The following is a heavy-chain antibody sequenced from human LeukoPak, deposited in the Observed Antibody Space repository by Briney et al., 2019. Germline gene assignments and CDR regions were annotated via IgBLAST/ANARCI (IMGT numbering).Heavy chain of an antibody. D-gene: IGHD3-10*01. CDR1: GYTFTGYY. J-gene: IGHJ4*02. V-gene: IGHV1-2*02. Sequence: ASVKVSCKASGYTFTGYYMHWVRQAPGQGLEWMGWINPNSGGTNYAQKFQGRVTMTRGTSISTAYMGLSRLRSDDTAVYYCARDSGIVGYDYWGQGTLVTVSS. CDR2: INPNSGGT. CDR3: ARDSGIVGYDY.